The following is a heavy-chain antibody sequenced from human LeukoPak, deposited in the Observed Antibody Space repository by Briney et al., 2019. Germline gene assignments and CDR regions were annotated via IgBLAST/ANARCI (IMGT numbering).Heavy chain of an antibody. Sequence: GGSLRLSCVVSGFTFSSYSMNWVRQAPGKGLEWVSHISSGSSTIYYADSVKGRFTISRDNAKNSLYLQMNSLRDEDTAVYYCATGARYFDSWGQGTLVTVSS. V-gene: IGHV3-48*02. CDR2: ISSGSSTI. J-gene: IGHJ4*02. CDR3: ATGARYFDS. D-gene: IGHD3-9*01. CDR1: GFTFSSYS.